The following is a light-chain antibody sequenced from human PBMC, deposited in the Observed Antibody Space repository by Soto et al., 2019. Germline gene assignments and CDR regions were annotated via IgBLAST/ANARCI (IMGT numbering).Light chain of an antibody. Sequence: QSVLTQPASVSGSPGQSITISCTGTSSDVGGYNYVSWYQQHPGKAPKLMIYEVNNRPSGISNRFSGSKSGNTASLTISGLQAEDEADYYCSSYTNNNALALFGGGTKLTVL. V-gene: IGLV2-14*01. CDR2: EVN. CDR3: SSYTNNNALAL. CDR1: SSDVGGYNY. J-gene: IGLJ2*01.